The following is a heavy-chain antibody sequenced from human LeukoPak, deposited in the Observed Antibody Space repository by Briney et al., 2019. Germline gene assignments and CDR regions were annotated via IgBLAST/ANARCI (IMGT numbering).Heavy chain of an antibody. CDR3: AKVPYDYVWGSYRYSVGYFDY. V-gene: IGHV3-30*02. CDR1: GFTFSSYA. CDR2: IRYDGSNK. D-gene: IGHD3-16*02. Sequence: PGGSLRLSCAASGFTFSSYAMSWVRQAPDKGLEWVAFIRYDGSNKYYADSVKGRFTISRDNSKNTLYLQMNSLRAEDTAVYYCAKVPYDYVWGSYRYSVGYFDYWGQGTLVTVSS. J-gene: IGHJ4*02.